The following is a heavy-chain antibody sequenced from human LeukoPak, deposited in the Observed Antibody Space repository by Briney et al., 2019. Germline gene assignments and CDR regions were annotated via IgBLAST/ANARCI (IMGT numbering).Heavy chain of an antibody. V-gene: IGHV1-3*01. CDR2: INAGSGNT. Sequence: GESLKISCKGSGYSFTSYWIGWVRQAPGQRLEWMGWINAGSGNTKYSQKFQGRVTITRDTSASTAYMELSSLRSEDTAVYYCASTSYDSSGYYFGYWGQGTLVTVSS. J-gene: IGHJ4*02. CDR1: GYSFTSYW. D-gene: IGHD3-22*01. CDR3: ASTSYDSSGYYFGY.